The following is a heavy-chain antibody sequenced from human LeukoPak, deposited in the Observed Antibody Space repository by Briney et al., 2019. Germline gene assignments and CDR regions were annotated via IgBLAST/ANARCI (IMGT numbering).Heavy chain of an antibody. V-gene: IGHV3-9*01. CDR2: ISWNSGSI. J-gene: IGHJ4*02. CDR3: AREYPSSSWYDY. Sequence: AGGSLRLSCAASGFTFDDYAMHWVRQAPGKGLEWVSGISWNSGSIGYADSVKGRFTISRDNAKNSLYLQMNSLRAEGTAVYYCAREYPSSSWYDYWGQGTLVTVSS. D-gene: IGHD6-13*01. CDR1: GFTFDDYA.